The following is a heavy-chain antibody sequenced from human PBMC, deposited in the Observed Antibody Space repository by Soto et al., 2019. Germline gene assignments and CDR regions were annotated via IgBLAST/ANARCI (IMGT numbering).Heavy chain of an antibody. V-gene: IGHV3-48*03. CDR1: GFTFSSYE. CDR3: ARSLRYSYGQSPFDY. D-gene: IGHD5-18*01. CDR2: ISSSGSTI. J-gene: IGHJ4*02. Sequence: GGSLRLSCAASGFTFSSYEMNWVRQAPGKGLEWVSYISSSGSTIYYADSVKGRFTISRDNAKNSLYLQMNSLRAEDTAVYYCARSLRYSYGQSPFDYWGQGTLVTVSS.